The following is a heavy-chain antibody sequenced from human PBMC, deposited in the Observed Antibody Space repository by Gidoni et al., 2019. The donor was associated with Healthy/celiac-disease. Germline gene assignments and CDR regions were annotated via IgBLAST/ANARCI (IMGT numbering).Heavy chain of an antibody. CDR3: VKHISAALCSSTSCYNSPFDY. CDR1: GFTFSSYA. J-gene: IGHJ4*02. CDR2: ISSNGGST. V-gene: IGHV3-64D*06. Sequence: EVQLVESGGGLVQPGGSLRLSCSASGFTFSSYAMHWVRQAPGKGLEYVSAISSNGGSTYYADSVKGRFTISRDNSKNTLYLQMSSLRAEDTAVYYCVKHISAALCSSTSCYNSPFDYWGQGTLVTVSS. D-gene: IGHD2-2*02.